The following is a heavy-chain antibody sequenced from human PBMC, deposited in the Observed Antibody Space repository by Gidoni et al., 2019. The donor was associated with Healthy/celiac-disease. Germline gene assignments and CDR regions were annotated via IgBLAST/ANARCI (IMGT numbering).Heavy chain of an antibody. D-gene: IGHD3-10*01. J-gene: IGHJ6*03. CDR3: AREVMVRGARAGYMDV. V-gene: IGHV4-34*01. CDR1: GWSFRGYY. Sequence: QVHLQQWGAGLLKPSETLSLTCAVYGWSFRGYYWSWIRQPPGKGLEWIGEINHSGSTNYNPSLKSRVTISVDTSKNQFSLKLSSVTAADTAVYYCAREVMVRGARAGYMDVWGKGTTVTVSS. CDR2: INHSGST.